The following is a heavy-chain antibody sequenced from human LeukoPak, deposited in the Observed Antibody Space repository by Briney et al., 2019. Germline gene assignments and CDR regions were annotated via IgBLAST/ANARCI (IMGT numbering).Heavy chain of an antibody. J-gene: IGHJ5*02. CDR1: GYSFTSYW. Sequence: GESLKISCKGSGYSFTSYWIGWVRQMPGKGLEWMGIIYPGDSGTRYCPSFQGQVTISADKSISTAYLQWSSLKASDTAMYYCARQSDELGLLWFDPWGQGTLVTVSS. D-gene: IGHD1-7*01. CDR2: IYPGDSGT. V-gene: IGHV5-51*01. CDR3: ARQSDELGLLWFDP.